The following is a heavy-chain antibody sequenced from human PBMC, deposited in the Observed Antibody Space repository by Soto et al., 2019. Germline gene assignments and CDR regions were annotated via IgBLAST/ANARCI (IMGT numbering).Heavy chain of an antibody. Sequence: PGGSLILSYAVSGFTFNSYAMHWVRQAPGKGLEWVALISHDGSNKYYADSVKGRFTISRDNSKNTLSLQVNSLRPEDTAVYYCAKSYGSGWYVHFDFWGQGTPVTVS. CDR3: AKSYGSGWYVHFDF. CDR2: ISHDGSNK. CDR1: GFTFNSYA. V-gene: IGHV3-30*18. J-gene: IGHJ4*02. D-gene: IGHD6-19*01.